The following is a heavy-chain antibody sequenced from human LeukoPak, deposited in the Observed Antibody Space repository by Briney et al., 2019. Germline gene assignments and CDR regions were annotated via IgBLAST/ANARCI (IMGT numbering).Heavy chain of an antibody. CDR3: ARGGGNAGGDY. J-gene: IGHJ4*02. V-gene: IGHV1-2*06. CDR2: INPNSGGT. CDR1: GYTFTGYY. Sequence: GASVKVSCKASGYTFTGYYMHWVRQAPGQGLEWMGRINPNSGGTNYAQKFQGRVTMTRDTSISTAYMELSSLRSEDTALYLCARGGGNAGGDYWGQGTLVTVSS. D-gene: IGHD4-23*01.